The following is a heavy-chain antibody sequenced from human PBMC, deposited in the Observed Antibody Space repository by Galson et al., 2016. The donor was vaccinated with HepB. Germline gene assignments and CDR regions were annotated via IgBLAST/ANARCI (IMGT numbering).Heavy chain of an antibody. CDR1: GDSINSAGYY. Sequence: TLSLTCTVSGDSINSAGYYWSWIRQHPGKGLEWIGDIYHSGNSYYNPSLKSRVSISVDTSKKQFSLKVSSVTAADTAVYYCASGSRDYYYYMDVWGNGTTVTFSS. D-gene: IGHD3-10*01. CDR3: ASGSRDYYYYMDV. J-gene: IGHJ6*03. V-gene: IGHV4-31*03. CDR2: IYHSGNS.